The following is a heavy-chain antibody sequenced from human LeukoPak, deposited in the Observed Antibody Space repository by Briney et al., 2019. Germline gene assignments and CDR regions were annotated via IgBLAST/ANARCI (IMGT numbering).Heavy chain of an antibody. CDR3: AKLGEYTSPSLRDF. Sequence: GGSLRLSCAASGFTFSSYAMSWVRQAPGKGLEWVSLVSSGGNTYCADSVKGRFTISRDNSENTLYLQMNSLGADDTAVYYCAKLGEYTSPSLRDFGGQGALVTVSS. V-gene: IGHV3-23*01. CDR2: VSSGGNT. D-gene: IGHD6-6*01. CDR1: GFTFSSYA. J-gene: IGHJ4*02.